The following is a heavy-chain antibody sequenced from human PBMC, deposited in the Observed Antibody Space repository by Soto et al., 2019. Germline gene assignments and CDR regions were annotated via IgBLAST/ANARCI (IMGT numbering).Heavy chain of an antibody. D-gene: IGHD2-15*01. CDR2: IIPLLDIA. CDR3: ARSGGLDRDFNY. V-gene: IGHV1-69*02. J-gene: IGHJ4*02. CDR1: GGTFSNDI. Sequence: SVKVSCKTSGGTFSNDIITWVRQAPGQGLEWMGRIIPLLDIANYAQKFQGRVAITADKSTGTAYMELNSLRSEDTAVYYCARSGGLDRDFNYWGQGSLVTVS.